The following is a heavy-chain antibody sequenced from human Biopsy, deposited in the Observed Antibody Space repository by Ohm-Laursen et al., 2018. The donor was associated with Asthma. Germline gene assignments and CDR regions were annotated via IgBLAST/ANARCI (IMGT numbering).Heavy chain of an antibody. V-gene: IGHV1-69*13. D-gene: IGHD5-12*01. CDR3: ARGYSGSDRIVYYYSGMEV. CDR2: LIPDLGSA. J-gene: IGHJ6*02. CDR1: GDSLGSFINYA. Sequence: SVKVSCKASGDSLGSFINYAISWVRQAPRQGLEWMGGLIPDLGSADYAQMFEGRVTITADESTSTAYMELSSLRSEDTAVYYCARGYSGSDRIVYYYSGMEVWGQGTTVTVSS.